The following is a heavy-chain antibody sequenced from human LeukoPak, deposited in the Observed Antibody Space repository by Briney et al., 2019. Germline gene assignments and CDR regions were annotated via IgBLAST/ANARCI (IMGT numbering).Heavy chain of an antibody. CDR2: IYYSGST. Sequence: PSETLSLTCTVSGGSISSYYWSWIRQPPGKGLEWIGYIYYSGSTNYNPSLKSRVTISVETSKNQFSLKLSSVTDADTAVYYCARGLGYCSGGSCYSGDLDYWGQGTLVTVSS. CDR3: ARGLGYCSGGSCYSGDLDY. J-gene: IGHJ4*02. V-gene: IGHV4-59*01. D-gene: IGHD2-15*01. CDR1: GGSISSYY.